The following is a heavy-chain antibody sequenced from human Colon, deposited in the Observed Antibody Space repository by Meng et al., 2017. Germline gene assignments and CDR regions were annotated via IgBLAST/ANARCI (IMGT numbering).Heavy chain of an antibody. V-gene: IGHV4-4*02. D-gene: IGHD1/OR15-1a*01. J-gene: IGHJ4*02. Sequence: QLQLRESGPGLVKPSGTLSLTCAVSGVSIMTTNWWTWFRQSPGKGLEWIGEIAHTGRTNYNRSLKSRVTVSMDKSKNHFSLNVTSVTAADTAVYYCGTTDINYCPIHYWGQGTLVTVSS. CDR1: GVSIMTTNW. CDR2: IAHTGRT. CDR3: GTTDINYCPIHY.